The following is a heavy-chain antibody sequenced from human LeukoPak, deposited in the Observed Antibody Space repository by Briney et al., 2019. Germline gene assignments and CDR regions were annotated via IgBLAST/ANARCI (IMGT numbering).Heavy chain of an antibody. CDR3: ARAYSSSWYWNWFDP. V-gene: IGHV4-34*01. CDR1: GGSFSGYY. CDR2: INHSGST. D-gene: IGHD6-13*01. J-gene: IGHJ5*02. Sequence: SETLSLTCAVYGGSFSGYYWSWIRQPPGKGLEWIGEINHSGSTNYNPSLKSRVTISIDTSKDQFSLKLSSVTAADTAVYYCARAYSSSWYWNWFDPWGQGTLVTVSS.